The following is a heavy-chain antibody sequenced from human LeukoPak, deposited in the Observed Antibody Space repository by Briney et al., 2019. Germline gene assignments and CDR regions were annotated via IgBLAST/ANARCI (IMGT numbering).Heavy chain of an antibody. V-gene: IGHV3-48*03. CDR3: ARGLRATYCSGGSCYSAVHWFDP. Sequence: PGGSLRLSCAASGFTFSSYEMNWVRQAPGQGLGSVSYISSSGSTIYYADSVKGRFTISRDNGKNSLYLQMNSLRAEDTAVYYCARGLRATYCSGGSCYSAVHWFDPWGQGTLVTVSS. CDR2: ISSSGSTI. CDR1: GFTFSSYE. D-gene: IGHD2-15*01. J-gene: IGHJ5*02.